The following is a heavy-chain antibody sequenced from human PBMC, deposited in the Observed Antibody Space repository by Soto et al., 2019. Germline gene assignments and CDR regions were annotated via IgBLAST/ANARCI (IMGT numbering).Heavy chain of an antibody. CDR2: ISGSGSDI. Sequence: GGSLRLSCAASGFTFSDHYMTWIRQAPGKGLEWISYISGSGSDIYYADSVKGRFIVSRDNAKNLLYLQMSSLRAEDTAVYYCAGDPYYYASDYWGQGPLVTVSS. J-gene: IGHJ4*02. V-gene: IGHV3-11*01. CDR1: GFTFSDHY. D-gene: IGHD3-10*01. CDR3: AGDPYYYASDY.